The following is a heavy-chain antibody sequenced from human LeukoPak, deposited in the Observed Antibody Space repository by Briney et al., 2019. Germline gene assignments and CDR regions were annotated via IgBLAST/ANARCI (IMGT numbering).Heavy chain of an antibody. Sequence: PSETLSLTCTVSGGSISSYYWSWIRQPAGKGLEWIGRIYTSGSTNYNPSLKSRVTMSVDTSKDQTSLNLSSVTAADTAVYYCARDSSGFRAFDIWGQGTMITVSS. CDR1: GGSISSYY. CDR2: IYTSGST. J-gene: IGHJ3*02. V-gene: IGHV4-4*07. D-gene: IGHD3-10*01. CDR3: ARDSSGFRAFDI.